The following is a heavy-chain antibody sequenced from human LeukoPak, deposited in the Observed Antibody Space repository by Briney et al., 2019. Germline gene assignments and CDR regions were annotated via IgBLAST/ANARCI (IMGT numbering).Heavy chain of an antibody. CDR3: ARGGYCSGGSCYSGKHDY. CDR1: GGSFSGYY. D-gene: IGHD2-15*01. J-gene: IGHJ4*02. Sequence: SETLSLTCAVYGGSFSGYYWSWIRQPPGKGLEWIGEISHSGSTNYNPSLKSRVTISVDTSKNQFSLKLSSVTAADTAVYYCARGGYCSGGSCYSGKHDYWGQGTLVTVSS. V-gene: IGHV4-34*01. CDR2: ISHSGST.